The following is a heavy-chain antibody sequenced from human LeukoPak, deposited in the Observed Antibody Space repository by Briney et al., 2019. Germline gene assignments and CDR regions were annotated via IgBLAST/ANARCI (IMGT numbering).Heavy chain of an antibody. CDR2: ISGSGSST. J-gene: IGHJ2*01. V-gene: IGHV3-23*01. Sequence: GGSLRLSCGASGFTFSSCAVSWVRRAPGEGVEWVSGISGSGSSTYSADSVRGRFTISRDNSKNRDNSKNTLYLQMNSLRAEDTAVYYCAGGDRYWYFDLWGRGTLVTVSS. CDR1: GFTFSSCA. CDR3: AGGDRYWYFDL. D-gene: IGHD4-17*01.